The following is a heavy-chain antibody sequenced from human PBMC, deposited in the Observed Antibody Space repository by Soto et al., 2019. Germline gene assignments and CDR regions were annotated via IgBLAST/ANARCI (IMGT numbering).Heavy chain of an antibody. D-gene: IGHD6-6*01. J-gene: IGHJ4*02. V-gene: IGHV3-33*01. Sequence: GGSLRLSCAASGFTFSSYGMHWVRQAPGKGLEWVAVIWYDGSNKYYADSVKGRFTISRDNSKNTLYLQMNSLRAEDTAVYYCARDREYSSSFPDYWAQGTLVTVSS. CDR2: IWYDGSNK. CDR3: ARDREYSSSFPDY. CDR1: GFTFSSYG.